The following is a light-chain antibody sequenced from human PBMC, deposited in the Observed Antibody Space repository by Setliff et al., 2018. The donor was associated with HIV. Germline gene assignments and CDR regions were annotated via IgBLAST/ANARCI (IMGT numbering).Light chain of an antibody. CDR2: EVR. V-gene: IGLV2-14*01. Sequence: QSVLAQPASVSGSPGQSITISCTGTSSDVGGYNYVSWYQQHPGKAPKLIIYEVRNRPSGVSNRFSGSKSGNTAPLTISGLQAEDEADYYCSSYAITNTLPFGTGTKVTVL. CDR1: SSDVGGYNY. CDR3: SSYAITNTLP. J-gene: IGLJ1*01.